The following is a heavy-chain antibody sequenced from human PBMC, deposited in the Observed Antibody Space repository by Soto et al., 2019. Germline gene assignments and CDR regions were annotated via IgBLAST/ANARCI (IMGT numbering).Heavy chain of an antibody. CDR1: GFSLTTTAGG. D-gene: IGHD3-22*01. Sequence: SGPTLVNHTQTLTLTGTVPGFSLTTTAGGVGWIRQPPGKALEWLALIYWDNDKRYNPSLKTRLTITKDTSKNQVVLKKTNMHPVDTATYFCAHREGDYYGYGSYRDAYDICGQGSIVTGS. CDR2: IYWDNDK. J-gene: IGHJ3*02. CDR3: AHREGDYYGYGSYRDAYDI. V-gene: IGHV2-5*02.